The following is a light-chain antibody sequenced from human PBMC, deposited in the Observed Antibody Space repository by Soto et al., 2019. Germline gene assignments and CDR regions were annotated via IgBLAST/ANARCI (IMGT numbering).Light chain of an antibody. Sequence: DIQMTQSPSSVSASVGDRVTITCRASQEISTRLAWYQQTPGKAPRLMIYEASNLFRGVPSRFSGSGSGTDFTLTISSLQPEDFATYYCQQADSFPRTFGPGTKVDLK. J-gene: IGKJ3*01. CDR1: QEISTR. V-gene: IGKV1-12*01. CDR2: EAS. CDR3: QQADSFPRT.